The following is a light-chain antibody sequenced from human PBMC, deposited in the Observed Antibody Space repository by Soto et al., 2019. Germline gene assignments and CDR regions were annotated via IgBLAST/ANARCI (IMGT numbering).Light chain of an antibody. Sequence: DIQMTQSPSTLSASVGDRVTITCRASQSIGTWLAWYQQKPGKAPNLLMYDASSLESGVPSRFSGSASDTEFTLTISSLQPDDFATYYCQQYKSYSWTFGQGTKGEI. V-gene: IGKV1-5*01. CDR3: QQYKSYSWT. CDR1: QSIGTW. CDR2: DAS. J-gene: IGKJ1*01.